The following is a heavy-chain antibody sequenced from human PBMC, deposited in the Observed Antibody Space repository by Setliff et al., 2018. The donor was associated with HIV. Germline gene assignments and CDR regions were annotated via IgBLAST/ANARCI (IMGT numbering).Heavy chain of an antibody. CDR2: SNPSSRTT. V-gene: IGHV1-46*01. J-gene: IGHJ4*02. Sequence: ASVKVSCKASGYTFTGYYMHWVRQAPGQGIEWMGMSNPSSRTTIYAQKFRGRMTLTKGKSTTTDYMELSSLRSDDTAVYYCARGGRVDESRGYYYPLMYWGQGTLVTVSS. D-gene: IGHD3-22*01. CDR1: GYTFTGYY. CDR3: ARGGRVDESRGYYYPLMY.